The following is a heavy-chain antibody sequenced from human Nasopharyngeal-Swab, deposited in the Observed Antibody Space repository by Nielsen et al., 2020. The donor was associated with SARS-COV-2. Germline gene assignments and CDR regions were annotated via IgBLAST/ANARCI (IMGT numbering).Heavy chain of an antibody. J-gene: IGHJ3*02. CDR3: AREVSTGWYRGAAFDI. V-gene: IGHV3-53*01. Sequence: GGSLRLSCAASGLTVSNNYMTWVRQAPGKGLEWVSLIYSGGSTYYADSVKGRFTISRDHSKNTLYLQMNSLRAEDTAVYYCAREVSTGWYRGAAFDIWGQGTMVTVSS. CDR1: GLTVSNNY. CDR2: IYSGGST. D-gene: IGHD6-19*01.